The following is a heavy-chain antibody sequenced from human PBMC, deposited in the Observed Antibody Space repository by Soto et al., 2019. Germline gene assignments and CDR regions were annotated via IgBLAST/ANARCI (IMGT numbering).Heavy chain of an antibody. J-gene: IGHJ1*01. CDR1: GGTFSSYA. CDR3: ASGSIYCGGDCYYFQH. V-gene: IGHV1-69*01. Sequence: QVQLVQSGAEVKKPGSSVKVSCKASGGTFSSYAISWVRQAPGQGLEWMGGIIPIFGTANYAQKFQGRVTITADESTRTAYMELSRLRSEDTAVYYCASGSIYCGGDCYYFQHWGQGTLVTVSS. D-gene: IGHD2-21*02. CDR2: IIPIFGTA.